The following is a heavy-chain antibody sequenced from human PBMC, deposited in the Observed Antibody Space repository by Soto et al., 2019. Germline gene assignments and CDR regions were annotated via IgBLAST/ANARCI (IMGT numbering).Heavy chain of an antibody. CDR2: ISAYNGNT. Sequence: ASVKVSCKASGYTFTSYGISWVRQAPGQGLEWMGWISAYNGNTNYAQKLQGRVTMTTDTSTSTAYMELRSLRSDDTAVYYCARDQFDDYVWGNPGYWGQGTLVTVSS. J-gene: IGHJ4*02. V-gene: IGHV1-18*01. D-gene: IGHD3-16*01. CDR1: GYTFTSYG. CDR3: ARDQFDDYVWGNPGY.